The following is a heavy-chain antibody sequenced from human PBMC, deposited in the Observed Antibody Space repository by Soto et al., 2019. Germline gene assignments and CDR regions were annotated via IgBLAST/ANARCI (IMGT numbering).Heavy chain of an antibody. V-gene: IGHV3-23*01. CDR1: GFTFSNFA. CDR3: AKDTSRSPYYMDV. J-gene: IGHJ6*03. Sequence: EVQVLESGGGSVQPGGTLRLSCAASGFTFSNFAMSWVRHVPGKGLEWVSELSGSTGSTYYADAVKGRFIISRDSSKNTLHLQMNSLRAEDTAVYYCAKDTSRSPYYMDVWGKGTTVTVSS. D-gene: IGHD2-2*01. CDR2: LSGSTGST.